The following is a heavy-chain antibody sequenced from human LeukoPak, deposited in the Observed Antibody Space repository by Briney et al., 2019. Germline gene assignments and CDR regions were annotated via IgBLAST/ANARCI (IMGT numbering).Heavy chain of an antibody. V-gene: IGHV4-59*01. J-gene: IGHJ2*01. CDR1: GGSISSYY. D-gene: IGHD6-19*01. CDR3: ARGLSSGYWCFDL. Sequence: PSETLSLTCTVSGGSISSYYWSWIRQPPGKGLEWIGYVHYSGSTSYNPSLKSRLTMSVDTSKNQFSLKLSSVTAADTAVYYCARGLSSGYWCFDLWGQGTLVTVSS. CDR2: VHYSGST.